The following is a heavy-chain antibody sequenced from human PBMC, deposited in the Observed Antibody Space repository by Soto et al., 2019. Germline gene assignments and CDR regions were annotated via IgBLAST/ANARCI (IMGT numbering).Heavy chain of an antibody. D-gene: IGHD5-12*01. CDR1: GGSISGHS. CDR3: VRGRSYSVYDF. CDR2: IYPSGST. V-gene: IGHV4-4*07. Sequence: SGSLYLTSTVSGGSISGHSWIWIRQPAGKGLEWIGHIYPSGSTSYNPSLRSRVTMSLDTSSNQIFLNLTSVTAADTAVFYCVRGRSYSVYDFWGPGTLVTVSS. J-gene: IGHJ4*02.